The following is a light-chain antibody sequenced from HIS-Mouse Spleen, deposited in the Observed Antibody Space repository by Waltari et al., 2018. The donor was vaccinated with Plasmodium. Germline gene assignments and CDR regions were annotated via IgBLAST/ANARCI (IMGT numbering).Light chain of an antibody. CDR1: STTIGSNP. V-gene: IGLV1-44*01. J-gene: IGLJ2*01. CDR3: AAWDDSLNGVV. Sequence: QSVLTQPPSASGTPGQRVTISCSGSSTTIGSNPVNWYQQLPGTAPKLLIYSNNQRPSGVPDRFSGSKSGTSASLAISGLQSEDEADYYCAAWDDSLNGVVFGGRTKLTVL. CDR2: SNN.